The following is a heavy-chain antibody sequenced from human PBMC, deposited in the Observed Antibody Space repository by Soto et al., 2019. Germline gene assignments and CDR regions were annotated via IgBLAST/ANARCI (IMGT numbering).Heavy chain of an antibody. V-gene: IGHV1-3*01. CDR1: GYTFTSYA. CDR3: ARDLWFGELFGYYYGMDV. J-gene: IGHJ6*02. Sequence: ASVKVSCKASGYTFTSYAMHWVRQAPGQRLEWMGWINAGNGNTKYSQKFQGRVTITRDTSASTAYMELSSLRSGDTAVYYCARDLWFGELFGYYYGMDVWGQGTTVTVSS. CDR2: INAGNGNT. D-gene: IGHD3-10*01.